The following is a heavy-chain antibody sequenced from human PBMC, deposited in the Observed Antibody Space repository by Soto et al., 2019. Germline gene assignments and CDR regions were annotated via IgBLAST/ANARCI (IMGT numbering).Heavy chain of an antibody. V-gene: IGHV4-34*01. CDR2: INHSGST. CDR1: GGSFSGYY. J-gene: IGHJ4*02. D-gene: IGHD5-18*01. Sequence: PSETLSLTCAVYGGSFSGYYWSWIRQPPGKGLEWIGEINHSGSTNYNPSLKSRVTISVDTSKNQFSLKLSSVTAADTAVYYCARARPTLGYSYGLGSSSWYFDYWGQGTLVTVSS. CDR3: ARARPTLGYSYGLGSSSWYFDY.